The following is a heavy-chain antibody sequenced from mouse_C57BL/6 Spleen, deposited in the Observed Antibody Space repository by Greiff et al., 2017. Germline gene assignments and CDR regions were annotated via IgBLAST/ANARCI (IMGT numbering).Heavy chain of an antibody. J-gene: IGHJ4*01. CDR2: INPNNGGT. D-gene: IGHD2-4*01. Sequence: VQLQQSGPELVKPGASVKMSCKASGYTFTDYNMHWVKQSHGKSLEWIGYINPNNGGTSYNQKFKGKATLTVNKSSSTAYMELRRLTSEDSAVYYCARAGYCYYDYDVEAMGYWGQETSVTVSS. V-gene: IGHV1-22*01. CDR1: GYTFTDYN. CDR3: ARAGYCYYDYDVEAMGY.